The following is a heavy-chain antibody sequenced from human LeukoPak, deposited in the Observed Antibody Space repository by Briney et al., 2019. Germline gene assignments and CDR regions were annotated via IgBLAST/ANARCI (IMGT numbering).Heavy chain of an antibody. CDR2: INPNSHIP. D-gene: IGHD4-17*01. Sequence: GASVKVSSKASGYTLSDYDINCLPQAPRQGLEDMGWINPNSHIPACARKFRGTVTLTMDTSISTAYIELAGLPYDDPAIYYCARVKPVPTVSFDPWGQGTLVTVSS. CDR3: ARVKPVPTVSFDP. CDR1: GYTLSDYD. J-gene: IGHJ5*02. V-gene: IGHV1-8*01.